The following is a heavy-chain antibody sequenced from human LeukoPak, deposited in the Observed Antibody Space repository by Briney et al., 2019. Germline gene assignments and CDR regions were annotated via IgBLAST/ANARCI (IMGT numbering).Heavy chain of an antibody. CDR1: GFTVSSNY. D-gene: IGHD2-2*01. J-gene: IGHJ4*02. CDR3: TREVVPAAGGFDY. Sequence: GGSLRLSCAASGFTVSSNYMSWVRQAPGKGLEWVSVIYSGGNTYYADSVKGRFTISRDNSKNTLYLQMDSLRAEDTAVYYCTREVVPAAGGFDYWGQGTLVTVSS. CDR2: IYSGGNT. V-gene: IGHV3-53*01.